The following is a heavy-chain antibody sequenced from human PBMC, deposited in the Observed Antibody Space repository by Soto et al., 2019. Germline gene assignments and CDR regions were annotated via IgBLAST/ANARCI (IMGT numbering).Heavy chain of an antibody. CDR1: GGSISSGGYY. J-gene: IGHJ4*02. CDR2: IYYSGST. V-gene: IGHV4-31*03. Sequence: SETLSLTCTVSGGSISSGGYYWNWIRQHPGKGLEWIGYIYYSGSTYYNPSLKSRVTISVDTSKNQFSLSLNSVTAADTAVYYCARSSIEPRVFMYPFDSWGQGTLVTVSS. D-gene: IGHD6-6*01. CDR3: ARSSIEPRVFMYPFDS.